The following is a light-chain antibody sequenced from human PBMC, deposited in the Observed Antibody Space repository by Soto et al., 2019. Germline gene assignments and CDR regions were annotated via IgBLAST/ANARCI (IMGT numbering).Light chain of an antibody. CDR2: RAS. CDR3: QQYNNWPGT. Sequence: DILMTQSPATLSMSPGERATVSYRASQSVSSNLAWYQQKPGQAPRLLIQRASTRATGIPARFSGSGSGTEFTLTISSLQSEDFAVYYCQQYNNWPGTFGQGTKVDIK. V-gene: IGKV3-15*01. J-gene: IGKJ1*01. CDR1: QSVSSN.